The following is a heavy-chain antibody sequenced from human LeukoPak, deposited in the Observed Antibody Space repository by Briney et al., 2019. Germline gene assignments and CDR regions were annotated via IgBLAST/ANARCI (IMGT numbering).Heavy chain of an antibody. CDR2: INPNSGCT. V-gene: IGHV1-2*02. CDR1: GYTFTGYY. D-gene: IGHD4-11*01. CDR3: ARGHMTTVTLGY. J-gene: IGHJ4*02. Sequence: ASVKVSCKASGYTFTGYYMQWVRQAPGQGLEWMGWINPNSGCTNYAQKFQGRVTMTRDTSISTAYMELSRLRSDDTAVYYCARGHMTTVTLGYWGQGTLVTVSS.